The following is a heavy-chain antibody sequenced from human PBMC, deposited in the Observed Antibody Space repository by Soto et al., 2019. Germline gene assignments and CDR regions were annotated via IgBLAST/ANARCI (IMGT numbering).Heavy chain of an antibody. V-gene: IGHV4-59*01. D-gene: IGHD5-12*01. CDR3: ARELGDGYINWFDP. Sequence: SETLSLTCTVSGGSISSYYWSWIRQPPGKGLEWIGYIYYSGSTNYNPSLKSRVTISVDTSKNQFSLKLSSVTAADTAVYYCARELGDGYINWFDPWGQGTLVTVSS. CDR1: GGSISSYY. J-gene: IGHJ5*02. CDR2: IYYSGST.